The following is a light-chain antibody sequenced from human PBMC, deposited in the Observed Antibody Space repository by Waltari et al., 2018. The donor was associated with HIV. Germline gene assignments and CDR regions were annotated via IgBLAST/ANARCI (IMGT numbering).Light chain of an antibody. Sequence: QSALTQPASVSGSPGQSINMSCTGASGDVGTYNLVSWYQQHPGKAPKLMIYEVNKRPSGVSNRVSGSKSGNTASLTISGLQAEDEAHYFCCSFTGDSTWVFGGGTKLTVL. V-gene: IGLV2-23*02. J-gene: IGLJ3*02. CDR2: EVN. CDR1: SGDVGTYNL. CDR3: CSFTGDSTWV.